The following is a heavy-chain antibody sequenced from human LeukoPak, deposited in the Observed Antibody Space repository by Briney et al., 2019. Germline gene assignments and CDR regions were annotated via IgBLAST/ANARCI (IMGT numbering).Heavy chain of an antibody. CDR2: IYYSGST. J-gene: IGHJ3*02. Sequence: SETLSLTCTVSGGSISSGGYYWSWIRQHPGKGLEWIGYIYYSGSTYYNPSLKSRVTISVDTSKNQFSLKLSSVTAADTAVYYCARGLTHSGSDDAFDIWGQGTMVTVSS. CDR1: GGSISSGGYY. V-gene: IGHV4-31*03. D-gene: IGHD3-10*01. CDR3: ARGLTHSGSDDAFDI.